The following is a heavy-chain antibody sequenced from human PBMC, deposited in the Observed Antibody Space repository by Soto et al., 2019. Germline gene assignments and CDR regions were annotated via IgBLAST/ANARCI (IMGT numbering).Heavy chain of an antibody. D-gene: IGHD3-9*01. CDR3: AKDSSHILTGYYYFDY. CDR1: GFTFSSYG. J-gene: IGHJ4*02. CDR2: ISYDGSNK. Sequence: GGSLRLSCAASGFTFSSYGMHWVRQAPGKGLEWVAVISYDGSNKYYADSVKGRFTISRDNSKNTLYLQMNSLRAEDTAVYYCAKDSSHILTGYYYFDYWGQGTLVTVSS. V-gene: IGHV3-30*18.